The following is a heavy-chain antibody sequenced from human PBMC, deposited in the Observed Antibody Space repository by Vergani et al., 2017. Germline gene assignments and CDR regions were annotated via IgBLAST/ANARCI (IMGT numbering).Heavy chain of an antibody. J-gene: IGHJ5*01. V-gene: IGHV3-74*03. CDR1: GFSFNSYW. CDR3: ARARCIETCYMSNWLDS. Sequence: DVHLAESGGGFFQPGGSLRLSCSASGFSFNSYWMHWVRQVPGKGLLWVSRIKCDGGITAYADYVKGRFTISRENAQNTLYLQMNSLRVEDTGVYYCARARCIETCYMSNWLDSWGQGTLVTVSS. CDR2: IKCDGGIT. D-gene: IGHD3-9*01.